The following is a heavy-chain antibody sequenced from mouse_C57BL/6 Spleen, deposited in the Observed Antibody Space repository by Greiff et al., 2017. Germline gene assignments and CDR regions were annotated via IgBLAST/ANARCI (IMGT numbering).Heavy chain of an antibody. CDR3: TSLLQPAY. J-gene: IGHJ3*01. V-gene: IGHV5-9-1*02. CDR2: ISSGGDYI. D-gene: IGHD2-10*01. Sequence: EVKLMESGEGLVKPGGSLKLSCAASGFTFSSYALSWVRQTPEKRLEWVAYISSGGDYIYYADHVKGRFTLYRDNARNTRYLQMSSLKSEDTAMYYCTSLLQPAYWGQGTLVTVSA. CDR1: GFTFSSYA.